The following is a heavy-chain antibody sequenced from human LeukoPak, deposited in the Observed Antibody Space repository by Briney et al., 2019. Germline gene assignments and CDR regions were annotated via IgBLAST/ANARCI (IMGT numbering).Heavy chain of an antibody. CDR2: MNPNSGNT. Sequence: ASVKVSCKASGYTFTSYDINWVRQATGQGLEWMGWMNPNSGNTGYAQKFQGRVTMTRNTSISAAYMELSSLRSEDTAVYYCARGGRGTPPSSSSGMDVWGQGTTVTVSS. J-gene: IGHJ6*02. V-gene: IGHV1-8*01. CDR1: GYTFTSYD. CDR3: ARGGRGTPPSSSSGMDV. D-gene: IGHD1-14*01.